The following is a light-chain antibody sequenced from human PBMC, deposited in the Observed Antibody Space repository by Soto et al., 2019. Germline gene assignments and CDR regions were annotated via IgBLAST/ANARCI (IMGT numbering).Light chain of an antibody. CDR2: EVS. Sequence: QSALTQPDSGSGSPGHSSTISCTGTSSDFGGYNYVSWCQQHPGKAPPLMIYEVSKRPSGVSNRYSGSKSGNTASLTISGLQAGDEADYYSSSYSGSSTRVFGRGTKLTVL. J-gene: IGLJ3*02. V-gene: IGLV2-14*01. CDR3: SSYSGSSTRV. CDR1: SSDFGGYNY.